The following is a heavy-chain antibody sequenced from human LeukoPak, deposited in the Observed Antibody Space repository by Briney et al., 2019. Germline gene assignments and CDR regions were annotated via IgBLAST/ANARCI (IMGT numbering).Heavy chain of an antibody. Sequence: SETLSLTCAVYGGSFSGYYWSWIRQPPGKGLEWIGEINHSGSTNYNPSLKSRVTISVDTSKNQFSLTLSSVTAADTAVYYCARATVVTHTFYYYYYMDVWGKGTTVTISS. CDR3: ARATVVTHTFYYYYYMDV. D-gene: IGHD4-23*01. CDR1: GGSFSGYY. J-gene: IGHJ6*03. CDR2: INHSGST. V-gene: IGHV4-34*01.